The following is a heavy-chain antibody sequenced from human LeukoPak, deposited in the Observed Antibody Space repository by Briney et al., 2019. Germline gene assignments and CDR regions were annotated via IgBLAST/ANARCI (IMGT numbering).Heavy chain of an antibody. J-gene: IGHJ4*02. CDR2: INPNSGGT. V-gene: IGHV1-2*06. D-gene: IGHD6-13*01. CDR3: ASPDSSSWYRLDY. CDR1: GYTFIGYY. Sequence: ASVKVSCKASGYTFIGYYMHWVRQAPGQGLEWIGRINPNSGGTNYAQKFQGRVTMTRDTSISTAYMELSRLRSDDTAVYYCASPDSSSWYRLDYWGQGTLVTVSS.